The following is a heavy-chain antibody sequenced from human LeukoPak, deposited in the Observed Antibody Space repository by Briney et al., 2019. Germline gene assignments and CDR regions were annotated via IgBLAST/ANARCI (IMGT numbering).Heavy chain of an antibody. Sequence: PGGSLRLSCAASGFTFSTYGMSWVRQAPGKGLEWVSAITGSGGSTYYADSVKGRFTISRDNSKNTLYLQMNSLRAEDTAVYYCARAQAGLDYWGQGTLVTASS. CDR1: GFTFSTYG. J-gene: IGHJ4*02. CDR3: ARAQAGLDY. D-gene: IGHD6-19*01. V-gene: IGHV3-23*01. CDR2: ITGSGGST.